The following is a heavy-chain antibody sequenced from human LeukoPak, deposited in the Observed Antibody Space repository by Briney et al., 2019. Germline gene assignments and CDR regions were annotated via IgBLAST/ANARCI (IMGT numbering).Heavy chain of an antibody. D-gene: IGHD3-22*01. J-gene: IGHJ5*02. CDR1: GGSISSYY. CDR2: IYYSGST. V-gene: IGHV4-59*01. CDR3: ARGSYDSSGYSRFDP. Sequence: SETLSLTCTVSGGSISSYYWSWIRQPPGKGLEWIGHIYYSGSTNYNPSLKSRVTISVDTSKNQFSLKLSSVTAADTAVYYCARGSYDSSGYSRFDPWGQGTLVTVSS.